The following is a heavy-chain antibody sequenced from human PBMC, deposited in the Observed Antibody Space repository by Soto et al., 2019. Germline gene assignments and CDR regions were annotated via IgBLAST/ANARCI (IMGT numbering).Heavy chain of an antibody. CDR1: GYTITELF. V-gene: IGHV1-24*01. CDR3: ASCQYYYDSSGYYYVDAFDI. J-gene: IGHJ3*02. Sequence: SVKVSCKVSGYTITELFIHWVRHAPGKGLEWMGCFDAYDGETIYAQKLQGRVTMTADTSTGTAYMELRSLRSDDTAVYYCASCQYYYDSSGYYYVDAFDIWGQGTMVTVSS. CDR2: FDAYDGET. D-gene: IGHD3-22*01.